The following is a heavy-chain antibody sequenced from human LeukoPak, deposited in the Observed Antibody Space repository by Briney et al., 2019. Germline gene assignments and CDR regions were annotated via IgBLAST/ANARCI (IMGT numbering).Heavy chain of an antibody. CDR3: AKDRRGYSYGPDDAFDI. Sequence: XMSWVRQAPGKGLEWVSAISGSGGSTYYADSVKGRFTISRDNSKNTLYLQMNSLRAEDTAVYYCAKDRRGYSYGPDDAFDIWGQGTMVTVSS. V-gene: IGHV3-23*01. J-gene: IGHJ3*02. D-gene: IGHD5-18*01. CDR2: ISGSGGST. CDR1: X.